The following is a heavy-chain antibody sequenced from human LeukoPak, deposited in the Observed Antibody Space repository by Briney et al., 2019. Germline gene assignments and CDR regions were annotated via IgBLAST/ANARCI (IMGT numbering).Heavy chain of an antibody. CDR2: IYTGGST. D-gene: IGHD5-12*01. CDR1: GDSIRSGTYY. J-gene: IGHJ4*02. Sequence: SETLSLTCSVSGDSIRSGTYYWSWIRQPAGKGLEWIGRIYTGGSTSYNPSLKSRVTISVGTSKNQFSLKLTSVTAADTAVYYCARGGGATRIDYWGQGTLVTVSS. V-gene: IGHV4-61*02. CDR3: ARGGGATRIDY.